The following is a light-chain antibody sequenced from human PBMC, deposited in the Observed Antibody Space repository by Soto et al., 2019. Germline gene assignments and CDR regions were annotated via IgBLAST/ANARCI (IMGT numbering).Light chain of an antibody. Sequence: EIVMTQSPATLSVSPGERVTLSCRASQSVSSRLAWYQQKPGQSPRLLIYGASTRATGIPARFSGSGSGTEFTLTISSLQSEDFGVYYCHQYNNLWTFSQGTKVDNK. CDR1: QSVSSR. J-gene: IGKJ1*01. V-gene: IGKV3-15*01. CDR2: GAS. CDR3: HQYNNLWT.